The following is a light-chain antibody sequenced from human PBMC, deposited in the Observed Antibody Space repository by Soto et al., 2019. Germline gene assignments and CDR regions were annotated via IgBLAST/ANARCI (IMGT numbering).Light chain of an antibody. Sequence: QSALTQPASVSGSPGQSITISCAGTMRDVGAYNLVSWYQQHPGRAPQLIIYEVRNRPSGISFRFSGSKSGNTASLTISGLQAEDEADYYCQSYDSSLSGHVVFGGGTRLTVL. CDR1: MRDVGAYNL. V-gene: IGLV2-14*01. CDR3: QSYDSSLSGHVV. J-gene: IGLJ2*01. CDR2: EVR.